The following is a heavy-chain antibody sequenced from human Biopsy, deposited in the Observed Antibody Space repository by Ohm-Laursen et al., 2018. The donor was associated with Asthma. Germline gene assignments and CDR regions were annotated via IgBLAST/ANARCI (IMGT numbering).Heavy chain of an antibody. V-gene: IGHV3-21*01. D-gene: IGHD3-3*01. J-gene: IGHJ6*02. CDR3: ARVDTIFGVVIPIYYCYGMDV. Sequence: SLRLSCAASGFTFSSYSMNWVRQAPGKGLEWVSSISSSSSYIYYADSVKGRFTISRDNAKNSLYLQMNSLSAEDTAVYYCARVDTIFGVVIPIYYCYGMDVWGQGTTVTVSS. CDR2: ISSSSSYI. CDR1: GFTFSSYS.